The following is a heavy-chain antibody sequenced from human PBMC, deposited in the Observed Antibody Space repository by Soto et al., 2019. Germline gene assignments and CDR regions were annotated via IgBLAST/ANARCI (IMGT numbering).Heavy chain of an antibody. CDR3: AKDEKYGWPRYYFDY. D-gene: IGHD6-19*01. J-gene: IGHJ4*02. CDR1: GFTFSSYA. Sequence: GGSLRLSCAASGFTFSSYAMSWVRQAPGKGLEWVSAISGSGGSTYYADSVKGRFTISRDNSKNTLYLQMNSLRAEDTAVHYCAKDEKYGWPRYYFDYWGQGTLVTVSS. V-gene: IGHV3-23*01. CDR2: ISGSGGST.